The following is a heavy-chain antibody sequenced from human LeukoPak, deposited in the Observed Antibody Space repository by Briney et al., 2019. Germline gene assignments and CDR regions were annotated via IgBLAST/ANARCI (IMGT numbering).Heavy chain of an antibody. CDR3: ARAPMIRGIIISIDY. CDR1: GDSSSSGDYY. Sequence: SQTLSLTCTVSGDSSSSGDYYWNWIRQPPGKGLEWIGHIYYRGSTYYNPSLESRVTISVDTSKNQFSLNLNSVTAADTAVYYCARAPMIRGIIISIDYWGQGTLVTVSS. D-gene: IGHD3-10*01. CDR2: IYYRGST. V-gene: IGHV4-30-4*01. J-gene: IGHJ4*02.